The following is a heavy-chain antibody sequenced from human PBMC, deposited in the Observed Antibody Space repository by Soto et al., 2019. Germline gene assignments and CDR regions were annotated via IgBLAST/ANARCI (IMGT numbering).Heavy chain of an antibody. Sequence: QVQLEQSGGEVKQPGSSVRVSCKTSGGTFSTYAINWVRQAPGQGLEWMGAIIPLFGTADYSQKFQGRVTITADESTSTAHMKRRSLRFDDTAVYFCARPKGTYSSGYYYFDFWGQGTLVTVSS. CDR2: IIPLFGTA. CDR1: GGTFSTYA. V-gene: IGHV1-69*01. J-gene: IGHJ4*02. D-gene: IGHD6-19*01. CDR3: ARPKGTYSSGYYYFDF.